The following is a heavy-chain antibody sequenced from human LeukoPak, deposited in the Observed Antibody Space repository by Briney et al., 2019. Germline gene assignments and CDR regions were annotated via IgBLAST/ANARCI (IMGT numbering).Heavy chain of an antibody. CDR2: ISASGGST. J-gene: IGHJ5*02. Sequence: PGGSLRLSCAASGFTFSSYAMTWVRQAPGKGLEWVSGISASGGSTYYADSVKGRFTISRDTSKSTLYLQMNSLRVEDTAVYYCAKGGTVTKKGWFDPWGQGTLVTVSS. CDR1: GFTFSSYA. D-gene: IGHD4-17*01. CDR3: AKGGTVTKKGWFDP. V-gene: IGHV3-23*01.